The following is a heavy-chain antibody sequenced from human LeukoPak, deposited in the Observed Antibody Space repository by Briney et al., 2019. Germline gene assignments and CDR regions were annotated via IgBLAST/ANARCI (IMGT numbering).Heavy chain of an antibody. J-gene: IGHJ5*02. CDR2: INPSGGST. CDR1: GYTFTSYY. CDR3: ARDPGITTFGVANNWFDP. D-gene: IGHD3-3*01. Sequence: GASVKVSCKASGYTFTSYYMHWVRQAPGQGLEWMGIINPSGGSTSYAQKFQGRVTMTRDTSTSTVYMELSSLRSEDTAVYYCARDPGITTFGVANNWFDPWGQGTPVTVSS. V-gene: IGHV1-46*01.